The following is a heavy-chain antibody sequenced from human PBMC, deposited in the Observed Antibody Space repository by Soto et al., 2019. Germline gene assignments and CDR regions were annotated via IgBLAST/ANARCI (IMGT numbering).Heavy chain of an antibody. Sequence: QVQLVQSGAEVKKPGASVKVSCKASGYTFTSYGISWVRQAPGQGLEWMGWISAYNGNTNYAQKLQGRVTMTTDTATRTAEMELGSLRSDDTAVYYGGGVRTDIVVAIYDYWGQGTLVTVSS. V-gene: IGHV1-18*01. CDR1: GYTFTSYG. CDR3: GGVRTDIVVAIYDY. J-gene: IGHJ4*02. D-gene: IGHD2-2*01. CDR2: ISAYNGNT.